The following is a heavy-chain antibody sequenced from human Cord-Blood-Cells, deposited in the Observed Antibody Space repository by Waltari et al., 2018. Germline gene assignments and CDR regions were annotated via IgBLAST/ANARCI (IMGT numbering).Heavy chain of an antibody. J-gene: IGHJ3*02. CDR1: GYTFTSYD. V-gene: IGHV1-8*01. Sequence: QVQLVQSGAEVKKPGASVKVSCKASGYTFTSYDINWVRQATGQGREWMGWMNPNSGNTGYAQKFQGRVTMTRNTSIRPAYMELSSLRSEDTAVYYCAIDGSYYDAFDIWGQGTMVTVSS. D-gene: IGHD1-26*01. CDR2: MNPNSGNT. CDR3: AIDGSYYDAFDI.